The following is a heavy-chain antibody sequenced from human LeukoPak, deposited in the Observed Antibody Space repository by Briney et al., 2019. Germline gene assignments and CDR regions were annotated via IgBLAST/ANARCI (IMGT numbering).Heavy chain of an antibody. Sequence: SVKVSCKASGYTFTGYYMHWVRQAPGQGLEWMGGIIPIFGTANYAQKFQGRVTITADESTSTAYMELSSLRSEDTAVYYCARDDYYGSGSPIWFDPWGQGTLVTVSS. CDR3: ARDDYYGSGSPIWFDP. J-gene: IGHJ5*02. D-gene: IGHD3-10*01. V-gene: IGHV1-69*13. CDR1: GYTFTGYY. CDR2: IIPIFGTA.